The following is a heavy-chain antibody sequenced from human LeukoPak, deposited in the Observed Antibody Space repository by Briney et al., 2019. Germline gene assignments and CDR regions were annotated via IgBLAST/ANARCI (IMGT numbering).Heavy chain of an antibody. CDR2: ISGSGGST. D-gene: IGHD2-2*01. J-gene: IGHJ4*02. CDR1: GFTFSSYA. V-gene: IGHV3-23*01. Sequence: PGGSLRLSCAASGFTFSSYAMSWVRQAPGKGLEWVSAISGSGGSTYCADSVKGRFTISRDNSKNTLYLQMNSLRAEDTAVYYCAKSSCSSTSCYLLYFDYWGQGTLVTVSS. CDR3: AKSSCSSTSCYLLYFDY.